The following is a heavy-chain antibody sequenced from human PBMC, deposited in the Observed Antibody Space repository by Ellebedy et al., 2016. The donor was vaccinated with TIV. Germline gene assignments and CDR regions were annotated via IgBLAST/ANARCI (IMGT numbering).Heavy chain of an antibody. CDR3: AKSPPRLLGRTYYFDY. CDR1: GYTFTSYG. Sequence: ASVKVSXXASGYTFTSYGISWVRQAPGQGLEWMGWISAYNGNTNYAQKLQGRVTMTTDTSTSTAYMELRSLRAEDTAVYYCAKSPPRLLGRTYYFDYWGQGTLVTVSS. D-gene: IGHD2-15*01. J-gene: IGHJ4*02. CDR2: ISAYNGNT. V-gene: IGHV1-18*01.